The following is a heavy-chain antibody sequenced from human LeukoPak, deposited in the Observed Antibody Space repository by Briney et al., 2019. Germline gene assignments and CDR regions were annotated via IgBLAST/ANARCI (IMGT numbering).Heavy chain of an antibody. CDR2: INPNSGGT. CDR1: GYTFTGYY. Sequence: ASVKVSCKASGYTFTGYYMHRVRQAPGQGLEWMGWINPNSGGTNYAQKFQGRVTMTRDTSISTAYMELSRLRSDDTAVYYCASNRHYDILTGPYYFDYWGQGTLVTVSS. J-gene: IGHJ4*02. V-gene: IGHV1-2*02. CDR3: ASNRHYDILTGPYYFDY. D-gene: IGHD3-9*01.